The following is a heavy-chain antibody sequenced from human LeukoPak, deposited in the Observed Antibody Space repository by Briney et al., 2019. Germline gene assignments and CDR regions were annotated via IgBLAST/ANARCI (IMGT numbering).Heavy chain of an antibody. J-gene: IGHJ4*02. D-gene: IGHD3-3*01. V-gene: IGHV3-23*01. CDR2: ISGSGGST. CDR1: GFTFSSYA. Sequence: GGSLRLSCAASGFTFSSYAMSWVRQAPGKGLEWVSAISGSGGSTHYADSVKGRFTISRDNSKNTLYLQMNSLRAEDTAVYYCAKSYDFWSGYYTAYWGQGTLVTVSS. CDR3: AKSYDFWSGYYTAY.